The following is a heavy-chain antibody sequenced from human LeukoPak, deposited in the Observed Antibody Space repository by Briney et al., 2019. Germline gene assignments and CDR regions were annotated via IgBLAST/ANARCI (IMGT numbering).Heavy chain of an antibody. J-gene: IGHJ4*02. CDR1: GFTFSSYA. V-gene: IGHV3-23*01. Sequence: GGSLRLSCAASGFTFSSYAMSWVRQAPGKGLEWGSAISGSGGSTYYADSVKGRFTISRDNSKNTLYLQMNSLRAEDTAVYYCAKDTERYSSGWYDYWGQGTLVTVSS. D-gene: IGHD6-19*01. CDR2: ISGSGGST. CDR3: AKDTERYSSGWYDY.